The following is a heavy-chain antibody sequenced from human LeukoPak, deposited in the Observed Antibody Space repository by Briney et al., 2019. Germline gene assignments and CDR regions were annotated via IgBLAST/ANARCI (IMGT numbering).Heavy chain of an antibody. V-gene: IGHV3-30*04. Sequence: GSLRLSCAASGFTFSSYAMHWVRQAPGKGLEWVAVISYDGSNKYYADSVKGRFTISRDNSKNTLYLQMNSLRAEDTAVYYCAKGGYHGNAPGYWGQGTLVTVSS. D-gene: IGHD4-23*01. CDR2: ISYDGSNK. J-gene: IGHJ4*02. CDR3: AKGGYHGNAPGY. CDR1: GFTFSSYA.